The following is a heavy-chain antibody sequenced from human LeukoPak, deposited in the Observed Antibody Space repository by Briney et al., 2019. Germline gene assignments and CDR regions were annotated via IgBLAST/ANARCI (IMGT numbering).Heavy chain of an antibody. V-gene: IGHV3-23*01. D-gene: IGHD6-13*01. CDR2: ISGSGGST. CDR1: GFTFSTYA. CDR3: AKARIAAAGYYYYGMDV. J-gene: IGHJ6*02. Sequence: GGSLRLSCAASGFTFSTYAMSWVRQAPGKGLEWVSAISGSGGSTYYADSVKGRFTISRDNSKNTLYLQMNSLRAEDTAVYYCAKARIAAAGYYYYGMDVWGQGTTVTVSS.